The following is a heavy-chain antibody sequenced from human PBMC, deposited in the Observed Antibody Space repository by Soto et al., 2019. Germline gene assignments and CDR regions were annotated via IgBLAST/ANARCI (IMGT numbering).Heavy chain of an antibody. CDR1: GFTFGNYA. CDR3: ARGRDSAWYGVGI. Sequence: EVRLLESGGGLVQPGGSLRLSCASSGFTFGNYAMSWVRQAPGKGLEWVSAIVGSGGSTYYADSAKGRFTISRDNSNNTLYLQMNGLRAEDTAVYYCARGRDSAWYGVGIWGQGTPVTVSS. CDR2: IVGSGGST. V-gene: IGHV3-23*01. D-gene: IGHD6-19*01. J-gene: IGHJ4*02.